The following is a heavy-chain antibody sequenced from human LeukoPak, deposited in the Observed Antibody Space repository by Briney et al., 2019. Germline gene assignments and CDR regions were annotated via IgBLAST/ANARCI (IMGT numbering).Heavy chain of an antibody. D-gene: IGHD2-2*01. Sequence: LAGRSLRLSCAVSGFTFSSYWMNWVRQAPGKGLEWVANIKQDGGAMYYVDSVKGRFTVSRDNAKNSLYLQMNSLRAEDTAVYYCARDLSSTSSYAMDVWGQGTTVTVSS. CDR1: GFTFSSYW. J-gene: IGHJ6*02. V-gene: IGHV3-7*05. CDR2: IKQDGGAM. CDR3: ARDLSSTSSYAMDV.